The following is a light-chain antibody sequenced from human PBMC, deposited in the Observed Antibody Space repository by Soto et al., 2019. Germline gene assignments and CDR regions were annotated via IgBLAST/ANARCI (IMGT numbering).Light chain of an antibody. CDR1: NIGSKS. J-gene: IGLJ2*01. V-gene: IGLV3-21*04. CDR3: QVWDSSSDHVV. Sequence: SYELTQPPSVSVAPGQTVRITCEGNNIGSKSVHWYQQRPGQAPVLVMFCDRERPSGIPERFSGSNPGNTATLTISTVEAGDEADYYCQVWDSSSDHVVFGGGTKLTVL. CDR2: CDR.